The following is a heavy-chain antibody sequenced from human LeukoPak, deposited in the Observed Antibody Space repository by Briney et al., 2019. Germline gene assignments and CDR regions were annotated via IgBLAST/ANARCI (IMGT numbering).Heavy chain of an antibody. CDR3: ARVGYSDFWSGYYWDY. D-gene: IGHD3-3*01. J-gene: IGHJ4*02. V-gene: IGHV3-7*01. CDR1: GFTFSSDW. CDR2: IKQDGSEK. Sequence: GGSLRLSCAASGFTFSSDWMSWVRQTPGKGLEWVANIKQDGSEKYYVDSVKGRFTISRDNAKNSLYLQMNSLRAEDTAVYYCARVGYSDFWSGYYWDYWGQGTLATVSS.